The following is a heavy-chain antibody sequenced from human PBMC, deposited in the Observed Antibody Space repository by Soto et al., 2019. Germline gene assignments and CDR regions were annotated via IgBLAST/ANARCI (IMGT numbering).Heavy chain of an antibody. V-gene: IGHV3-23*01. D-gene: IGHD6-13*01. J-gene: IGHJ5*02. CDR1: GFTFSSYA. Sequence: EVQLLESGGGLVQPGESLRLSCAASGFTFSSYALTWVRQAPGKGLEWVSAISNNGGSTYYADSVKGRFTVSRDNSKNTLYLQMNSLRAEDTAVYYCAKGYIAGSTGWFDPWGQGTLVTVSS. CDR3: AKGYIAGSTGWFDP. CDR2: ISNNGGST.